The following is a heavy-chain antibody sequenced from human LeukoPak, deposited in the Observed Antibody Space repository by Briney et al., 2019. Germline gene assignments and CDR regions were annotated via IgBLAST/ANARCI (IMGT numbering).Heavy chain of an antibody. J-gene: IGHJ4*02. V-gene: IGHV3-64*02. D-gene: IGHD2-8*01. CDR3: ASRYCTNGVCQGRALDY. CDR1: GFTFSTYA. Sequence: TGGSLRLSCAASGFTFSTYAMHWVRQAPGKGLEYVSAISSNGGSTYYADSVKGRFTISRDNSKNTLYLQMGSLRAEDMAVYYCASRYCTNGVCQGRALDYWGQGTLVTVSS. CDR2: ISSNGGST.